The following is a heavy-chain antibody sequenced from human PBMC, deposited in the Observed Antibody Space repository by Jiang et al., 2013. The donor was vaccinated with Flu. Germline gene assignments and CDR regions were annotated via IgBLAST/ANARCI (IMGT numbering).Heavy chain of an antibody. CDR2: IIPIFGTA. Sequence: GAEVKKPGSSVKVSCKASGGTFSSYAISWVRQAPGQGLEWMGGIIPIFGTANYAQKFQGRVTITADESTSTAYMELSSLRSEDTAVYYCARDGYGDYDALKRGGWFDPGPGNPGHRLL. CDR3: ARDGYGDYDALKRGGWFDP. CDR1: GGTFSSYA. D-gene: IGHD4-17*01. J-gene: IGHJ5*02. V-gene: IGHV1-69*01.